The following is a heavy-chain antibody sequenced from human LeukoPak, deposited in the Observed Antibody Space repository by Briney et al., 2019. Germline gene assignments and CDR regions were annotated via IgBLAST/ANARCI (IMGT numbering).Heavy chain of an antibody. J-gene: IGHJ6*03. CDR2: IISSSSYI. CDR1: GFTFSSYS. CDR3: ARDTSGSSWYYYYYYMDV. Sequence: GGSLRLSFAASGFTFSSYSMNWVRQVPGKGLEWVSPIISSSSYIYYADSVKGRFTISRDNAKNSLYLQMNSLRAEDTAVYYCARDTSGSSWYYYYYYMDVWGKGTTVTISS. V-gene: IGHV3-21*01. D-gene: IGHD6-13*01.